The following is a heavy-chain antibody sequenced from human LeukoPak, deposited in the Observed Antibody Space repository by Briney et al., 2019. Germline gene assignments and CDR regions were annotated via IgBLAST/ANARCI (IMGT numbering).Heavy chain of an antibody. CDR1: GFTVSSKY. J-gene: IGHJ3*02. D-gene: IGHD6-6*01. V-gene: IGHV3-66*04. CDR3: ARHPDRDVAARHYAFDI. Sequence: GGSLRLSCVASGFTVSSKYMTWVRQAPGKGLEWVSVIYSGGSTYYADSVKGRFTISRDNSMNMVNLQMNSLRAEDTAVYYCARHPDRDVAARHYAFDIWGQGTMVTVSS. CDR2: IYSGGST.